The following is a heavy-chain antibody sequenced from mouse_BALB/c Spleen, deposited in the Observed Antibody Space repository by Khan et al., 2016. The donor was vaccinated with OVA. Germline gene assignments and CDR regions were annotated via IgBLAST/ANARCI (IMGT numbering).Heavy chain of an antibody. Sequence: VQLQQSGPELMKPGASVNISCKASGYSFTTYYIHWVKQSCGKSLEWIGYIDPFNTGTDYNQKFKGQATLTVDKSSNTAYMHLTSLTSEDSAVYYCARGTFDYWGQGTLVTVSA. CDR2: IDPFNTGT. D-gene: IGHD3-3*01. CDR3: ARGTFDY. CDR1: GYSFTTYY. J-gene: IGHJ3*01. V-gene: IGHV1S135*01.